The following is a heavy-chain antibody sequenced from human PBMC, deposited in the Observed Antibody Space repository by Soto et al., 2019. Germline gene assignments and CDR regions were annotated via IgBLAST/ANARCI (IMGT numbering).Heavy chain of an antibody. D-gene: IGHD2-15*01. CDR1: GYSFTSFW. CDR2: IDPSDSET. Sequence: EVQLVQSGAEVKKPGESLRISCKGSGYSFTSFWISWVRQMPGKGLEWMGRIDPSDSETNYSPSFQGHVTFSADKSISTVILKWISLKASATAMYYRTRDRMPFDPLGHGTLVTIAS. CDR3: TRDRMPFDP. V-gene: IGHV5-10-1*03. J-gene: IGHJ5*02.